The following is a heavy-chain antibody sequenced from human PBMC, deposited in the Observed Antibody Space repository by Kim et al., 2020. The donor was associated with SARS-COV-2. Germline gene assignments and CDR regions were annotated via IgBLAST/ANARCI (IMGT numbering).Heavy chain of an antibody. CDR3: TRVDCQVGYCGYGNCGWFDP. Sequence: SETLSLTCAVSGDSISSHNWWWSWLPQPPGKGLEWFSDMYQSGNIKYNPSLKSGVTIFPDKSKNQISLKVTPVTAADTAVYYCTRVDCQVGYCGYGNCGWFDPWAPGTLVTVSS. J-gene: IGHJ5*02. CDR2: MYQSGNI. CDR1: GDSISSHNW. V-gene: IGHV4-4*02. D-gene: IGHD2-15*01.